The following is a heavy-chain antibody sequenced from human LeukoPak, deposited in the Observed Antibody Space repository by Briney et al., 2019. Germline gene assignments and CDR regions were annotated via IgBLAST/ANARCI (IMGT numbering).Heavy chain of an antibody. Sequence: GGSLRLSCAASGFTFSNYWIYWVRQAPGKGLVWVSRINESGRTTTYADSVKGRFTISRDSAKNTVYLQMNSLRAEDTAVYYCAREGGTVTMYDYWGQGTLVTVSS. CDR2: INESGRTT. CDR1: GFTFSNYW. V-gene: IGHV3-74*01. D-gene: IGHD4-11*01. CDR3: AREGGTVTMYDY. J-gene: IGHJ4*02.